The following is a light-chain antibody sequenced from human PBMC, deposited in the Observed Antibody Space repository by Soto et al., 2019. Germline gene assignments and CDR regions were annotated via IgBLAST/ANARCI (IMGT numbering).Light chain of an antibody. Sequence: DIQMTHSPSSLSASVGDRVTITCRASQTISSWLAWYQQKPGKAPKLLIYKASSLESGVPSRFSGSGSGTEFTLTISSLQPDDFATYYCQQYNSYPPWTFGQGTKVDIK. CDR2: KAS. V-gene: IGKV1-5*03. CDR3: QQYNSYPPWT. CDR1: QTISSW. J-gene: IGKJ1*01.